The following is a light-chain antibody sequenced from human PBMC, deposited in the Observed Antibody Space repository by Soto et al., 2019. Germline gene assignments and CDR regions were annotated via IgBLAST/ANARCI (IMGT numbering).Light chain of an antibody. CDR2: DAS. V-gene: IGKV1-5*01. CDR3: QQYNSYSPST. Sequence: DIQMTQSPSTLSASVGDRVTITCRASQSISSWLAWYQQKPGKAPKLLIYDASSLESGVPSRFSCSGSGTEFTLTISSLQPDDFATYYCQQYNSYSPSTFGQGTKLEIK. CDR1: QSISSW. J-gene: IGKJ2*01.